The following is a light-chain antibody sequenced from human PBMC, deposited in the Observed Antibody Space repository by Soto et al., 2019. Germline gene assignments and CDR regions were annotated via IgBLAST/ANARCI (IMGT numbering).Light chain of an antibody. V-gene: IGKV3-11*01. CDR1: QSVSGY. CDR2: DAS. J-gene: IGKJ4*01. CDR3: QQRSNWPST. Sequence: EVVLTQSPATLSLSPGERATLSCRASQSVSGYLAWYQQKPGQAPRLLMYDASNRATCIPARFSGSGSGTDFTLTISSLGPEDFAVYYCQQRSNWPSTFGGGTKVEIK.